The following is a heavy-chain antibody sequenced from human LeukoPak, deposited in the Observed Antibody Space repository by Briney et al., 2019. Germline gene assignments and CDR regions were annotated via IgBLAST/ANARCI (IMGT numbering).Heavy chain of an antibody. Sequence: GRSLRLSCAASGFTFNSYGFHWVRQAPGKGREWVADIWYDGSNKYYADSVKGRFTISRDNSKNTVSLQMSSLRAEDTAVYYCVLRITMVRGVIAGDYWGQGTLVTVSS. J-gene: IGHJ4*02. CDR2: IWYDGSNK. V-gene: IGHV3-33*01. D-gene: IGHD3-10*01. CDR1: GFTFNSYG. CDR3: VLRITMVRGVIAGDY.